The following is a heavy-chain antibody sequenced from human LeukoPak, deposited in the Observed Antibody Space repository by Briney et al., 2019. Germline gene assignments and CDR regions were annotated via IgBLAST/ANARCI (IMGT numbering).Heavy chain of an antibody. D-gene: IGHD3-10*01. V-gene: IGHV3-23*01. CDR1: GFTLSNNT. CDR3: AGRSYGSGSHYNY. CDR2: IISAGST. J-gene: IGHJ4*02. Sequence: GGSLRLSCAATGFTLSNNTMAWVRQAPGKGLEWVSTIISAGSTYYADSVKGRFTFSRDNSKNTSYLQMNSLRGGDTAVYYCAGRSYGSGSHYNYWGQGALVTVSS.